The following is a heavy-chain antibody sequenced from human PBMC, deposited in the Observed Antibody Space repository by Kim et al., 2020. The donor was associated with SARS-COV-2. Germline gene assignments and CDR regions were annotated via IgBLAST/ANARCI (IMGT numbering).Heavy chain of an antibody. V-gene: IGHV1-69*01. D-gene: IGHD5-18*01. CDR3: AREGPAMVGY. CDR2: TA. Sequence: TANYAQKVQGRVTITADESTSTAYMELSSLRSEDTAVYYCAREGPAMVGYWGQGTLVTVSS. J-gene: IGHJ4*02.